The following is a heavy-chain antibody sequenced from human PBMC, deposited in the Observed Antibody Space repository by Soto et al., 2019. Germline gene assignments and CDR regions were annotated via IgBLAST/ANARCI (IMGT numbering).Heavy chain of an antibody. V-gene: IGHV3-33*01. CDR3: ARDGGYSRTNWFDP. Sequence: QVQLVESGGGVVQPGRSLRLSCAASGFAFSSYGMHWVRQAPGKGLEWVAVIWYDGSNKYYADSVKGRFTISRDNPKNTLYLQMNRLRAEDTAVYYCARDGGYSRTNWFDPWGQGTLVTVSS. CDR1: GFAFSSYG. CDR2: IWYDGSNK. J-gene: IGHJ5*02. D-gene: IGHD6-13*01.